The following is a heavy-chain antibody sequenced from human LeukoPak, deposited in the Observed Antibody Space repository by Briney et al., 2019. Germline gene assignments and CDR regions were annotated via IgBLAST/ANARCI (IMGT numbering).Heavy chain of an antibody. CDR3: ARDLEVAAAPDF. Sequence: GGSLRLSCAASGFTFSTYSMNWVRQAPGKGLEWVSSISSSSGYIYYADSVKGRITISRDNAKNSLYLQMNSLRAEDTAVYYCARDLEVAAAPDFWGQGTLVTVSS. CDR2: ISSSSGYI. J-gene: IGHJ4*02. CDR1: GFTFSTYS. D-gene: IGHD2-15*01. V-gene: IGHV3-21*01.